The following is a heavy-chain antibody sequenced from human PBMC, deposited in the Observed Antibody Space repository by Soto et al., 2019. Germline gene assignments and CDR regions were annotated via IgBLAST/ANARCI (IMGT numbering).Heavy chain of an antibody. V-gene: IGHV1-46*01. Sequence: ASVKVSCKASGYTFTSYYMHWVRQAPGQGLEWMGIINPSGGSTSYAQKFQGRVTMTRDASTSTVYMELSSLRSEDTAVYYCAGTLDCSGGSCYSGNPDYWGQGTLVTVSS. CDR3: AGTLDCSGGSCYSGNPDY. CDR1: GYTFTSYY. D-gene: IGHD2-15*01. J-gene: IGHJ4*02. CDR2: INPSGGST.